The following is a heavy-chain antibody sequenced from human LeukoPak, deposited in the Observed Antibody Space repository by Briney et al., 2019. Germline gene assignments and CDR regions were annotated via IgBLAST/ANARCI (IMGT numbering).Heavy chain of an antibody. D-gene: IGHD3-22*01. V-gene: IGHV3-7*01. CDR1: GFTFNNYW. CDR2: IKKDGSDK. CDR3: AKNYYDTSGYLPLDY. Sequence: GGSLRLSCAASGFTFNNYWMSWVRQAPGKGLEWVANIKKDGSDKYYVDSVKGRFTISRDNAKNSLYLQMNSLKVEDTAVYYCAKNYYDTSGYLPLDYWGPGTLVTVSS. J-gene: IGHJ4*02.